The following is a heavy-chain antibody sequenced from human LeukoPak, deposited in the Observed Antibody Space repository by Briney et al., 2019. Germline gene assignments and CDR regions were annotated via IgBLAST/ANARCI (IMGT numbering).Heavy chain of an antibody. V-gene: IGHV4-34*01. D-gene: IGHD6-13*01. Sequence: PSETLSLTCAVYGGSFSGYYWSWIRQPPGKGLEWIGEINHSGSTNYNPSLKSRVTISVDTSKNQFSLKLSSVTAADTAVYYCAHRLAAGTDYWGQGTLVTVSS. CDR2: INHSGST. CDR3: AHRLAAGTDY. J-gene: IGHJ4*02. CDR1: GGSFSGYY.